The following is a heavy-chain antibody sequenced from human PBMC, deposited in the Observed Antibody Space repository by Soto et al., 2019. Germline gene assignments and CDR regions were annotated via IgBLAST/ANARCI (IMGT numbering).Heavy chain of an antibody. CDR1: GYSFTNYY. Sequence: QVQLVQSGAEVKNPGASVKLSCKASGYSFTNYYLHWVRQAPGQGLEWVGMINPSARSSSYAQKLRGRLTMDSDTSTTTVYMELSRLTFEDTSVYFCARDNSAANGVLDHWGQGTLVTVSS. D-gene: IGHD1-1*01. V-gene: IGHV1-46*04. CDR3: ARDNSAANGVLDH. CDR2: INPSARSS. J-gene: IGHJ4*02.